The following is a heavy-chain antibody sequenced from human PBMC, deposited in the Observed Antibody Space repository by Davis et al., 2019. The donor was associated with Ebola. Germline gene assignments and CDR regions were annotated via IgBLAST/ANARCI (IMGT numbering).Heavy chain of an antibody. CDR3: ARGRNKWPYYNVMDV. CDR1: GYTFSSFW. CDR2: IDNSGSS. V-gene: IGHV4-59*01. D-gene: IGHD3-10*01. J-gene: IGHJ6*02. Sequence: ESLKISCKGSGYTFSSFWMNWVRQAPGKGPEWLGYIDNSGSSNYNPSLKSRVTISLDTSKNQFSLRLGSVTAADTAVYYCARGRNKWPYYNVMDVWGQGTTVIVSS.